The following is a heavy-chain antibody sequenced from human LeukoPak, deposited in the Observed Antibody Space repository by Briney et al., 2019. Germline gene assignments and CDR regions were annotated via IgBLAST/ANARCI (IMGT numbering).Heavy chain of an antibody. D-gene: IGHD6-13*01. CDR1: GFTFSSYS. J-gene: IGHJ6*03. V-gene: IGHV3-48*01. CDR2: ISSSSSTI. Sequence: GGSLRLSCAASGFTFSSYSMNWVRQAPGKGLEWVSYISSSSSTIYYADSVKGRFTISRDNAKNSLYLQMNSLRAEDTAVYYCAREENSSSWYVRYYYYMDVWGKGTTVTVSS. CDR3: AREENSSSWYVRYYYYMDV.